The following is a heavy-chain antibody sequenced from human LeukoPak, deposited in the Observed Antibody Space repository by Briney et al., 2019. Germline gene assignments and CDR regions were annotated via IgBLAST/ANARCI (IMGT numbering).Heavy chain of an antibody. V-gene: IGHV1-2*02. CDR3: ARTFYDTLDSDAFDF. J-gene: IGHJ3*01. D-gene: IGHD2/OR15-2a*01. CDR2: INPDSGGT. Sequence: GASVKVSCKASGYTFTGYYMHWVRQAPGQGLEWMGWINPDSGGTNNAQKFQGRVTMTRDTSISTAYMELSRLRSDDTAVYYCARTFYDTLDSDAFDFWGQGTMVTVS. CDR1: GYTFTGYY.